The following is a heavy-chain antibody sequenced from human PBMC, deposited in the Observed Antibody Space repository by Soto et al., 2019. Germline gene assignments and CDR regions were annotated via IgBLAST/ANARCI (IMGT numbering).Heavy chain of an antibody. CDR2: IYRSGST. D-gene: IGHD3-16*01. J-gene: IGHJ6*03. CDR3: ARTLDYGHMDV. Sequence: SETLSLTCTVSGDSVRNQYWSWIRRPPGRGLEWIGYIYRSGSTKYNPSLKSRLTTSVDTSKNQFSLKLSSVTAADTAAYYCARTLDYGHMDVWGKGTTVTVSS. CDR1: GDSVRNQY. V-gene: IGHV4-4*09.